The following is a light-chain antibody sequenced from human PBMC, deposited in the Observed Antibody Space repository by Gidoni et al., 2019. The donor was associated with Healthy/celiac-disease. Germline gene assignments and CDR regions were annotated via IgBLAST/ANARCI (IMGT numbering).Light chain of an antibody. J-gene: IGKJ4*01. CDR1: QSVLYSSNNKNY. V-gene: IGKV4-1*01. CDR3: QQYYSTPLT. Sequence: DIVMTQSPDSLAVALGERATLNCKSSQSVLYSSNNKNYLAWYQPKPGQPPKLLIYWASTRESGVPDRFSGSGSGTDFTLTISSLQAEDVAVYYCQQYYSTPLTFGGGTKVEIK. CDR2: WAS.